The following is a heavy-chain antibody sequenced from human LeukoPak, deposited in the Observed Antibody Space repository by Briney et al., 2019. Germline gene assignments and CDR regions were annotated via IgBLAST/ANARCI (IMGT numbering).Heavy chain of an antibody. CDR1: GYTFQSHG. CDR2: TNWNGGTT. V-gene: IGHV3-20*04. Sequence: GGSLRLSCAASGYTFQSHGMSWVRQAPGRGLEWVSGTNWNGGTTSYADSVKGRFTISRDNARRTLYLQMNSLRAEDTALYYCARDWSYIALDVWGQGTMVTVSS. D-gene: IGHD3-10*01. CDR3: ARDWSYIALDV. J-gene: IGHJ3*01.